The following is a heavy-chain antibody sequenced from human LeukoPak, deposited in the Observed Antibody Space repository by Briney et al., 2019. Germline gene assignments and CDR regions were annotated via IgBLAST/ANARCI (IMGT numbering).Heavy chain of an antibody. CDR3: ARGPWYSSSWYGPRYCGMDV. CDR1: GGSFSGYY. D-gene: IGHD6-13*01. CDR2: INHSGST. V-gene: IGHV4-34*01. J-gene: IGHJ6*02. Sequence: SETLSLTCAVYGGSFSGYYWSWIRQPPGKGLEWIGEINHSGSTNYNPSLKSRVTISVDTSKNQFSLKLSSVTAADTAVYYCARGPWYSSSWYGPRYCGMDVWGQGTTVTVSS.